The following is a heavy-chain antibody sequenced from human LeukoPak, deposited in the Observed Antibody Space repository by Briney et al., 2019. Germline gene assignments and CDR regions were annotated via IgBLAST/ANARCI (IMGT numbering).Heavy chain of an antibody. D-gene: IGHD5-18*01. J-gene: IGHJ4*02. CDR2: IYYSGST. V-gene: IGHV4-61*01. CDR1: GGSVSSGSYY. Sequence: SETLSLTCTVSGGSVSSGSYYWSWIRQPPGKGLEWIGYIYYSGSTNYNPSLKSRVTISVDTSKNQFSLKLSSVTAADTAVYYCAREASYSYWGQGTLVTVSS. CDR3: AREASYSY.